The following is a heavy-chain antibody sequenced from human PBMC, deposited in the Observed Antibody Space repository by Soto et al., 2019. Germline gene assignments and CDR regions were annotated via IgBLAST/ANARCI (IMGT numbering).Heavy chain of an antibody. V-gene: IGHV3-21*01. CDR3: ARDVLAGQQLVITWFHP. CDR1: GFAFSSFN. J-gene: IGHJ5*02. D-gene: IGHD2-8*01. CDR2: IFTRSSQI. Sequence: ELQLVESGGGLVRPGGSLRLSCTASGFAFSSFNMNWVRQAPGKGLEWVSSIFTRSSQIYYADSVKGRFTISRDDAKNSLFLQMNSLSVEDTAVYYCARDVLAGQQLVITWFHPWGQGTLVTVSS.